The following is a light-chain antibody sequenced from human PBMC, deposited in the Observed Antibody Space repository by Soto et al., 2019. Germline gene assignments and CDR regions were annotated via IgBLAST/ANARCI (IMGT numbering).Light chain of an antibody. Sequence: DIQMTQSPSAMSASVGDRVTITCRASQGISNYLAWFQQKPGKVPKRLIYAASSLQSGVPPRFSGSGSGTEFTLTISSLQPEDFATYYCLQPPCTFGQGTKVEIK. V-gene: IGKV1-17*03. J-gene: IGKJ1*01. CDR2: AAS. CDR1: QGISNY. CDR3: LQPPCT.